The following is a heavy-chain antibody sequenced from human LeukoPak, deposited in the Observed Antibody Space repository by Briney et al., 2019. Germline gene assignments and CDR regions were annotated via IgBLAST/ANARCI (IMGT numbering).Heavy chain of an antibody. CDR3: ARRRPVGIAAAGTRSNWFDP. Sequence: SETLSLTCAVYGGSFSGYYWSWIRQPPGKGLEWIGEINHSGSTNYNPSLKSRVTISVDTSKNQFSLKLSSVTAADTAVHYCARRRPVGIAAAGTRSNWFDPWGQGTLVTVSS. J-gene: IGHJ5*02. CDR2: INHSGST. CDR1: GGSFSGYY. D-gene: IGHD6-13*01. V-gene: IGHV4-34*01.